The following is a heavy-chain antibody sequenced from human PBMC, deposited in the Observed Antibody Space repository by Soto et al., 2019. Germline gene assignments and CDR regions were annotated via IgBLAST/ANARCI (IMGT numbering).Heavy chain of an antibody. CDR1: GFTFSSYA. V-gene: IGHV3-23*01. D-gene: IGHD1-7*01. J-gene: IGHJ4*02. CDR3: AKDYNLGGSGYRNWNYPGSYFDY. CDR2: ISGSGGST. Sequence: GGSLRLSCAASGFTFSSYAMSWVRQAPGKGLEWVSAISGSGGSTYYADSVKGRFTISRDNSKNTLYLQMNSLRAEDTAVYYCAKDYNLGGSGYRNWNYPGSYFDYWGQGTLVTVFS.